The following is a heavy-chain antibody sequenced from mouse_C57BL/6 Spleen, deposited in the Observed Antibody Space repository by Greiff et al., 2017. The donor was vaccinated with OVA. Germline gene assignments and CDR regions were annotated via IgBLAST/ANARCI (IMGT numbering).Heavy chain of an antibody. J-gene: IGHJ4*01. CDR2: INNDGSST. V-gene: IGHV5-16*01. D-gene: IGHD1-1*01. Sequence: EVMLVESEGGLVQPGSSMKLSCTASGFTFSDYYMAWVRQVPEKGLEWVANINNDGSSTYYLDPLKSRFIILRDNAKNILYLQMSSLKSEYTATYYCARGDYGSSYAMDYWGQGTSVTVSS. CDR3: ARGDYGSSYAMDY. CDR1: GFTFSDYY.